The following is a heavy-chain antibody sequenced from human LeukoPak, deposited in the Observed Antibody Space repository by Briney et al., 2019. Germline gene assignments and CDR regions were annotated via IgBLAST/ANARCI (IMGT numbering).Heavy chain of an antibody. J-gene: IGHJ4*02. Sequence: PGASLRLFCAASGFIFSNYAMYWVRQAPGKGLEWVSAISGRSDNTYYADSVKGRFTLSRDSSKNTLYLQMNSLRANDTAVYYCAKWGDYDVLTGYYVSDFWGQGTLVTVSS. D-gene: IGHD3-9*01. CDR3: AKWGDYDVLTGYYVSDF. CDR2: ISGRSDNT. CDR1: GFIFSNYA. V-gene: IGHV3-23*01.